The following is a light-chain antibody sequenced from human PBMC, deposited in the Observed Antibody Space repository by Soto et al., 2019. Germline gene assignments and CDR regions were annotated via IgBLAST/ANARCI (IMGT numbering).Light chain of an antibody. V-gene: IGLV4-69*01. CDR1: SGHSSYA. CDR3: QTWGTGIHV. J-gene: IGLJ7*01. Sequence: QLVLTQSPSASASLGASVKLTCTLSSGHSSYAIAGHQQQPEKGPRYLMKLNSDGSHSKVDGIPDRFSGSSSGAERYLTISSLQSEDEADYYCQTWGTGIHVFGGGTQLTVL. CDR2: LNSDGSH.